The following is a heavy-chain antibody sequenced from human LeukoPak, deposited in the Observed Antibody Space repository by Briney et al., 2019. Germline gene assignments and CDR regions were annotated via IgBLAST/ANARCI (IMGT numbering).Heavy chain of an antibody. CDR2: INGDGSST. V-gene: IGHV3-74*01. CDR1: GFIFSSYG. Sequence: GGSLRLSCAASGFIFSSYGMHWVRQVPGKGLVWVSCINGDGSSTKYADSVKGRFTISRDNAKNTLYLQVNSLRAEDTAVYYCAQGGSPGALDYWGRGTLVTVSS. D-gene: IGHD2-15*01. J-gene: IGHJ4*02. CDR3: AQGGSPGALDY.